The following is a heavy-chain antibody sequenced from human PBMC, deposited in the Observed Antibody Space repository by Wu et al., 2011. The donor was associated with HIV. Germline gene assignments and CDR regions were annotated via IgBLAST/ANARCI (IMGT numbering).Heavy chain of an antibody. CDR1: GYTLNSYG. Sequence: QVQLVQSGAEVKKPGASVKVSCKASGYTLNSYGFSWVRQAPGLGLEWMGWISGYNGNTNYAQKLQGRVTMTIDRSTSTAYMELRSLRSEDTAVYYCARDFGGDEEYWGQGTLVTVSS. CDR3: ARDFGGDEEY. J-gene: IGHJ4*02. V-gene: IGHV1-18*01. D-gene: IGHD2-21*01. CDR2: ISGYNGNT.